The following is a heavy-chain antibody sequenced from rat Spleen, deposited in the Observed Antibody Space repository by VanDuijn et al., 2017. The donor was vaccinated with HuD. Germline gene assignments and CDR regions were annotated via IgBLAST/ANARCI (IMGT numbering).Heavy chain of an antibody. CDR1: GFSLTSNG. J-gene: IGHJ4*01. CDR2: ISSGGST. CDR3: ARGRYTTGVMDA. D-gene: IGHD1-6*01. V-gene: IGHV2S12*01. Sequence: QVQLKDSGPGLVQPSQTLSLTCTVSGFSLTSNGVTWVRHPPGKGLEWNAAISSGGSTYYNSALKSRLSISRDTSKSQVFLKMNSLQTEDIATYYCARGRYTTGVMDAWGQGASVTVSS.